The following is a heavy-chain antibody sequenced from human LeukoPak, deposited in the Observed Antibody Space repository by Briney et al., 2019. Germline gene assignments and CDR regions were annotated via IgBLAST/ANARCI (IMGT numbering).Heavy chain of an antibody. CDR2: INHSGST. Sequence: SETLSLTCAVYGGSFSGYYWSWIRQPPGKGLEWIGEINHSGSTNYNPSLKSRVTMSVDTSKNQFSLKLSSVTAADTAVYYCARERSRVWFGGDVWGKGTTVTVSS. CDR1: GGSFSGYY. J-gene: IGHJ6*04. CDR3: ARERSRVWFGGDV. D-gene: IGHD3-10*01. V-gene: IGHV4-34*01.